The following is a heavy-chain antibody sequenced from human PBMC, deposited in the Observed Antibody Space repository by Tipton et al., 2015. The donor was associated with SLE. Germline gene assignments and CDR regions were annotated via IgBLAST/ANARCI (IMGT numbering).Heavy chain of an antibody. Sequence: TLSLTCTVSGGSISSHYWSWVRQPPGKGLEWIGYIYYSGSTNYNPSLKSRVTISVDTSKNQFSLKLSSVTAADTAVYYCARGGRRAFDIWGQGTMVTVSS. CDR1: GGSISSHY. V-gene: IGHV4-59*11. CDR3: ARGGRRAFDI. J-gene: IGHJ3*02. CDR2: IYYSGST. D-gene: IGHD1-14*01.